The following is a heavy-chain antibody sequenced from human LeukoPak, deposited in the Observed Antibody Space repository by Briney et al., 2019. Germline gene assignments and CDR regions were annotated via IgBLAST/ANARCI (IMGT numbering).Heavy chain of an antibody. CDR2: ISGSGGST. Sequence: GGTLRLSCAASGFTFSSYGMSWVRQAPGKGLEWVSAISGSGGSTYYADSVKGRFTISRDNSKNTLYLQMNSLRAEDTAVYYCAKDLRVVVGATGFDYWGQGTLVTVSS. CDR3: AKDLRVVVGATGFDY. D-gene: IGHD1-26*01. V-gene: IGHV3-23*01. J-gene: IGHJ4*02. CDR1: GFTFSSYG.